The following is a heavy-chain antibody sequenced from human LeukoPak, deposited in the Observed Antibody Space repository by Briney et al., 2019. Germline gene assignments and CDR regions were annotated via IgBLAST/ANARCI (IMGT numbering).Heavy chain of an antibody. Sequence: GGSLRLSCAASGFTFSDHYMDWVRQAPGKGLEWVGRSRDKDNSYTTEYAASVKGRFTISRDDSQNSLYLQMNSLKTEDTAVYYCASARPDSSRYYYFDFWGQGTLVTVSS. CDR2: SRDKDNSYTT. J-gene: IGHJ4*02. V-gene: IGHV3-72*01. CDR1: GFTFSDHY. CDR3: ASARPDSSRYYYFDF. D-gene: IGHD3-22*01.